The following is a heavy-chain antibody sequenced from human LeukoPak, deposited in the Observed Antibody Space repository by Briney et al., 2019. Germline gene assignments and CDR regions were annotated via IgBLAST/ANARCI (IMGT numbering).Heavy chain of an antibody. CDR2: ISSSSSTI. CDR1: GFTFSSYR. V-gene: IGHV3-48*04. CDR3: AREGNYYFDY. Sequence: GGSLRLSCAASGFTFSSYRMNWVRQAPGKVLEWVSYISSSSSTIYYADSVKGRFTISRDNAKNSLYLQMSSLRAEDTAVYYCAREGNYYFDYWGQGTLVTVSS. J-gene: IGHJ4*02.